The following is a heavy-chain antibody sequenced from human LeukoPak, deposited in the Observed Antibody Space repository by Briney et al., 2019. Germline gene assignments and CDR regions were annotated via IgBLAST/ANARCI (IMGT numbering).Heavy chain of an antibody. D-gene: IGHD6-13*01. V-gene: IGHV4-4*02. CDR1: GGSISSSYW. Sequence: SDTLSLTCAVSGGSISSSYWWSWVRQAPGKGLEWIGEIYHSGSTNYNPSLKSRVTISVDKSKSQFSLKLSSVTAADTAVYYCASIRSSSWFFRDYWGQGTLVTVSS. J-gene: IGHJ4*02. CDR2: IYHSGST. CDR3: ASIRSSSWFFRDY.